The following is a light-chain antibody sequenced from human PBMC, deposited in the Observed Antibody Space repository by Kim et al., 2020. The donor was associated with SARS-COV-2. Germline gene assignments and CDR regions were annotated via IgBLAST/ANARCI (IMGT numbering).Light chain of an antibody. CDR1: RSTNGGGID. CDR3: QSYDSSLTGVI. Sequence: RIVITCSGKRSTNGGGIDVDWYQQLPGTAPSLLIYGTSYRPSGVPDRFSGSKSGTSASLAITGLQAEDEADYYCQSYDSSLTGVIFGGGTQLTVL. V-gene: IGLV1-40*01. CDR2: GTS. J-gene: IGLJ2*01.